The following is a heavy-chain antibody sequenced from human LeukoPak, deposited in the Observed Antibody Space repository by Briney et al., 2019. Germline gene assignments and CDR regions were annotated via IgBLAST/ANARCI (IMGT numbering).Heavy chain of an antibody. D-gene: IGHD2-15*01. J-gene: IGHJ4*02. CDR2: IYYSGST. Sequence: PSETLSLTCTVSGGSISSSSYYCGWIRQPPGKGLEWIGSIYYSGSTYYNPSLKSRVTISVDTSKNQFSLKLSSVTAADTAVYYCARHEDIVTPFDYWGQGTLVTVSS. V-gene: IGHV4-39*01. CDR1: GGSISSSSYY. CDR3: ARHEDIVTPFDY.